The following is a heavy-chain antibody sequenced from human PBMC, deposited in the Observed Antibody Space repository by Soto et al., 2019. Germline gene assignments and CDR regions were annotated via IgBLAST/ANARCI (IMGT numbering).Heavy chain of an antibody. CDR2: INPNSGGT. V-gene: IGHV1-2*02. J-gene: IGHJ3*02. Sequence: ASVKVSCKASGYTFTGHYMHWVRQAPGQGLEWMGWINPNSGGTNYAQKFQGRVTLTKATSISTTYMELSRLRSDDTAVYYCGRDSYYDILTGYSRNAFDIWCQGTMVTVS. CDR3: GRDSYYDILTGYSRNAFDI. CDR1: GYTFTGHY. D-gene: IGHD3-9*01.